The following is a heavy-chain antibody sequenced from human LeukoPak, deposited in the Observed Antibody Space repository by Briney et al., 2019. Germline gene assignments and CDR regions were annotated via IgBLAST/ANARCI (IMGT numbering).Heavy chain of an antibody. J-gene: IGHJ4*02. CDR1: GGSISSYY. Sequence: SETLSLTCTVSGGSISSYYWSWIRQPPGKGLEWIGYIYYSGSTNYNPSLKSRVTISVDTSKNQFSLKLSSVTAADTAVYYCARSDTNYCSSTSCYRGSRFDYWDQGTLVTVSS. D-gene: IGHD2-2*02. CDR2: IYYSGST. CDR3: ARSDTNYCSSTSCYRGSRFDY. V-gene: IGHV4-59*01.